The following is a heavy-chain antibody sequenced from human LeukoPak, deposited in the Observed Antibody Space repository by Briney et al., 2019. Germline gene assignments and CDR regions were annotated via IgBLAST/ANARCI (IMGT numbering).Heavy chain of an antibody. CDR2: INHSGST. CDR1: GGSISSSSYY. V-gene: IGHV4-39*07. CDR3: ARVPYMDV. J-gene: IGHJ6*03. Sequence: SETLSLTCTVSGGSISSSSYYWGWIRQPPGKGLEWIGEINHSGSTNYNPSLKSRVTISVDTSKNQFSLKLSSVTAADTAVYYCARVPYMDVWGKGTTVTVSS.